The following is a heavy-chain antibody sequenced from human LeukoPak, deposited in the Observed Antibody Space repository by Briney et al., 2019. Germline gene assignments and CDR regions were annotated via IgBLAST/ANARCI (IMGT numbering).Heavy chain of an antibody. V-gene: IGHV3-53*01. CDR1: GFTFSSTS. CDR3: ARARYFDY. J-gene: IGHJ4*02. CDR2: IYTGGST. Sequence: GGSLRLSCAASGFTFSSTSMSWVRQAPAKGLEWVSTIYTGGSTYYADSVKGRFIISRDNSKNTVYLQMNSLRAEDTAVYYCARARYFDYWGQGTLVTVSS.